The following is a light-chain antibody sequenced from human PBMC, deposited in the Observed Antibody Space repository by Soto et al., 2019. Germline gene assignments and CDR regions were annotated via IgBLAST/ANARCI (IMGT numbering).Light chain of an antibody. CDR2: GAS. CDR3: QQYGSSPT. J-gene: IGKJ1*01. CDR1: QSVSSNN. Sequence: EIVLTQSPGTLSLSPGETGTLSCRASQSVSSNNLAWYQQKPGQAPRLLIYGASSRATGIPDRFSGSGSGTDFTLTMSRLEPEDFAVYYCQQYGSSPTFGQGTKVEIK. V-gene: IGKV3-20*01.